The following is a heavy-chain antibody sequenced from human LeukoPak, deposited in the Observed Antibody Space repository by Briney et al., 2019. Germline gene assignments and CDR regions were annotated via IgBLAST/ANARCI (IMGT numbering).Heavy chain of an antibody. J-gene: IGHJ4*02. CDR1: GYTFTSYG. Sequence: ASVKVSCKASGYTFTSYGISWVRQAPGQGLEWMGWISAYNVNTNYAQKLKGRVTMTTDTYTSTAYMELRRLRPDDTDVYYCARVKSPKAFDYWGQGTLVTVSS. CDR2: ISAYNVNT. CDR3: ARVKSPKAFDY. V-gene: IGHV1-18*01.